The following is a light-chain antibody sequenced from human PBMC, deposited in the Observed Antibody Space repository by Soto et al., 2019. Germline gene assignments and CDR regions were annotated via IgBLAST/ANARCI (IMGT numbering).Light chain of an antibody. J-gene: IGKJ4*01. CDR2: GAS. Sequence: EIVLTQSPGTLSLSPGEIATLSCRAIQSVSSSYLAWYQQKPGQAPRLLIYGASSRATGIPARFSGSGSGTEFNLTISSLQSEDFAVYFCQQYDDWLRLTFGGGTK. V-gene: IGKV3-20*01. CDR1: QSVSSSY. CDR3: QQYDDWLRLT.